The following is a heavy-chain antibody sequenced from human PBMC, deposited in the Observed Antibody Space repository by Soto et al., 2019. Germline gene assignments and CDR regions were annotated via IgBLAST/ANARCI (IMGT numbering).Heavy chain of an antibody. CDR1: GFTFDDYA. V-gene: IGHV3-43D*04. CDR2: ISWDGGST. Sequence: SLRLSFAASGFTFDDYAMHWVHQAPGKGLEWVSLISWDGGSTYHADSVKGRFTISRDNSKNSLYLQMNSLRAEDTALYYCAKASQRLPDLYYYYYYGMDVWGQGTTVTVSS. J-gene: IGHJ6*02. CDR3: AKASQRLPDLYYYYYYGMDV.